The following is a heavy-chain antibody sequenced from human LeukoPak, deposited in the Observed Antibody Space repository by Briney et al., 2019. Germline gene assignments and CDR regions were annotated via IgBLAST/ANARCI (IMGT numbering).Heavy chain of an antibody. CDR2: INYSGST. CDR3: AREMGYYYGSGSYYRVGWFDP. J-gene: IGHJ5*02. Sequence: SETLSLTCTVSGGSISSYYWSWIRQPPGKGLEWIGYINYSGSTNYNPSLKSRVTISVDTSKNQFSLKLSSVTAADTAVYYCAREMGYYYGSGSYYRVGWFDPWGQGTLVTVSS. D-gene: IGHD3-10*01. V-gene: IGHV4-59*01. CDR1: GGSISSYY.